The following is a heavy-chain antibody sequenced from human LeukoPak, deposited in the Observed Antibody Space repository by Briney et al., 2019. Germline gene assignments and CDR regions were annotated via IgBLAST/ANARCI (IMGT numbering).Heavy chain of an antibody. CDR3: ATGGYYDSSGYYGLL. D-gene: IGHD3-22*01. J-gene: IGHJ4*02. Sequence: ASVKVSCKASGGTFSSYAISWVRQAPGQGLEWMGRIIPIFGTANYAQKFRGRVTITTDESTSTAYMELSSLRSEDTAVYYCATGGYYDSSGYYGLLWGQGTLVTVSS. CDR1: GGTFSSYA. CDR2: IIPIFGTA. V-gene: IGHV1-69*05.